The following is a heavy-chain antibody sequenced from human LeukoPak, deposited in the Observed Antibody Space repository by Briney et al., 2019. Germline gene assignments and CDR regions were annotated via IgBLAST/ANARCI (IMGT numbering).Heavy chain of an antibody. CDR2: INPSGGRT. J-gene: IGHJ5*02. D-gene: IGHD3-3*01. CDR1: GYTFTIYY. CDR3: ARGSPIFGVVIRDYNWFDP. V-gene: IGHV1-46*01. Sequence: ASVTLSYTASGYTFTIYYMHWVRHAPGQGLEWMGVINPSGGRTSYAQKFQGRVTMTRDTPTRTVYMELSSLRSEDTAVYYCARGSPIFGVVIRDYNWFDPWGQGTLVTVSS.